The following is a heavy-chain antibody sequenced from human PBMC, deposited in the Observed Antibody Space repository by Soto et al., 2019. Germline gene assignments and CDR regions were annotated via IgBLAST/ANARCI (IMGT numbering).Heavy chain of an antibody. J-gene: IGHJ4*02. CDR1: GYSISSSNW. CDR2: IYYSGTT. CDR3: ARGFSTTFDY. Sequence: SETLSLTCAVSGYSISSSNWWGWIRQPPGKGLEWIGYIYYSGTTYYNPSLKSRVTMSVDTSKNQFSLKLSSVTAADTAVYYCARGFSTTFDYWGQGTLVTVSS. D-gene: IGHD2-2*01. V-gene: IGHV4-28*03.